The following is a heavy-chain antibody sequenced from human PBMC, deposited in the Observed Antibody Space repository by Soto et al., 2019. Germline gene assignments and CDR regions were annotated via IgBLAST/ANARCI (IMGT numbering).Heavy chain of an antibody. D-gene: IGHD1-1*01. Sequence: QVQLQESGPGLVKPSETLSLTCTVSGGSIRSYYWSWIRQPPGKGLEWIGYIYHTGSTDYNPSLKSRVTMSVDTSKNQFSLMLSSVTAEDTAVYYCARVLQLIAAQEGDAVDIWGQGTMVTVSS. CDR1: GGSIRSYY. J-gene: IGHJ3*02. CDR2: IYHTGST. V-gene: IGHV4-59*01. CDR3: ARVLQLIAAQEGDAVDI.